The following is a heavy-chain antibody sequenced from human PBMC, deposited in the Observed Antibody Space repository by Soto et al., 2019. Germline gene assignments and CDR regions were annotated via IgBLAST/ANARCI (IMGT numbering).Heavy chain of an antibody. J-gene: IGHJ4*02. CDR1: GYTFTDYG. V-gene: IGHV1-18*01. CDR2: IHTYNGNT. CDR3: ARDAQYSSRWHPIDY. D-gene: IGHD6-19*01. Sequence: QVQLVQSGAEVKKPGASVKVYCKASGYTFTDYGISWVRQAPGQGLEWMGGIHTYNGNTNYAQKVQGRVTMTTDSSTSTAYMELRSLRSDDTAVYYCARDAQYSSRWHPIDYWGQGTLVTVSS.